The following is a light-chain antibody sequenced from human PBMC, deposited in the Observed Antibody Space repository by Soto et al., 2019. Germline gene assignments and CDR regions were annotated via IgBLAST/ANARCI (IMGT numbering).Light chain of an antibody. V-gene: IGLV2-14*01. CDR3: VSHISVAYRSIYV. Sequence: QSALTQPASVSGSPGQSITISCTGSRSDVGGYNYVSWYQQHPGKAPQVLIYEVSNRPSGVSNRFSGSKSGNTASLTISGLQADDEADYYCVSHISVAYRSIYVFGTGTKLTVL. CDR2: EVS. CDR1: RSDVGGYNY. J-gene: IGLJ1*01.